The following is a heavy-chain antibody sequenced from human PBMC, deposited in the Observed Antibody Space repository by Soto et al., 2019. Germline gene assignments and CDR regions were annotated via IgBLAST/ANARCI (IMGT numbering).Heavy chain of an antibody. CDR1: GFTFSSYA. CDR2: ISGSGGST. V-gene: IGHV3-23*01. D-gene: IGHD3-16*01. Sequence: ETLRLSCAASGFTFSSYAMSWVRQAPGKGLEWVSAISGSGGSTYYADSVKGRFTISRDNSKNTLYLQMNSLRAEDTAVYYCAKDQGDYVWGSYPPPAFDIWGQGTMVTVSS. CDR3: AKDQGDYVWGSYPPPAFDI. J-gene: IGHJ3*02.